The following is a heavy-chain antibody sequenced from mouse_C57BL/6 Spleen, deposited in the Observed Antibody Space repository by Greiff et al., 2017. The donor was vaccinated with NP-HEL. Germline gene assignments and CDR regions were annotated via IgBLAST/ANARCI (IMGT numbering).Heavy chain of an antibody. CDR3: AIRGGNYVYFCY. J-gene: IGHJ2*01. Sequence: VQLQQPGAELVKPGASVKVSCKASGYTFTSYCMHWVKQRPGQGLEWIGRFHPSDSDTNYNQKFKGKATLTVDKTSSTAYMQLSSQTSEDYAVYYCAIRGGNYVYFCYWGQGTTLTFST. V-gene: IGHV1-74*01. CDR2: FHPSDSDT. CDR1: GYTFTSYC. D-gene: IGHD2-1*01.